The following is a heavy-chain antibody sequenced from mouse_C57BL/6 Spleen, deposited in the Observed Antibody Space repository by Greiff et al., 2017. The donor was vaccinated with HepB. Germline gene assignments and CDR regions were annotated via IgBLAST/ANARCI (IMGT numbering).Heavy chain of an antibody. CDR3: ARDDYHAMDY. CDR2: IYPGSGNT. CDR1: GYTFTDYY. V-gene: IGHV1-76*01. Sequence: QVQLKQSGAELVRPGASVKLSCKASGYTFTDYYINWVKQRPGQGLEWIARIYPGSGNTYYNEKFKGKATLTAEKSSSTAYMQLSSLTSEDSAVYFCARDDYHAMDYWGQGTSVTVSS. J-gene: IGHJ4*01.